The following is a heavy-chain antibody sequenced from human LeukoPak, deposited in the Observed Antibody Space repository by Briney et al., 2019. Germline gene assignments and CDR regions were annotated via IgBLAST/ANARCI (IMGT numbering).Heavy chain of an antibody. J-gene: IGHJ3*02. D-gene: IGHD3-9*01. Sequence: GGSLRLSCAASGCTFSSYSMNWVRQAPGKGLEWVAVIWYDGSNKYYADSVKGRFTISRDNSKNTLYLQMNSLRAEDTAVYYCAISDILTGYRYDAFDIWGQGTMVTVSS. CDR3: AISDILTGYRYDAFDI. CDR2: IWYDGSNK. V-gene: IGHV3-33*08. CDR1: GCTFSSYS.